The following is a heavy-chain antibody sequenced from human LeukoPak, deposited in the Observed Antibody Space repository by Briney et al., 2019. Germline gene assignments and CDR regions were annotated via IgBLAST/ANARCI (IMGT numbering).Heavy chain of an antibody. CDR1: GFTFSTYG. CDR3: AKDLTTGTLSFDY. CDR2: IWYDRSEK. V-gene: IGHV3-33*06. Sequence: RSGGSLRLSCAASGFTFSTYGMHWVRQAPGKGLEWVAVIWYDRSEKYYADSVKGRFTISRDNSKNTLYLQMNSLRAEDTAVYYCAKDLTTGTLSFDYWGQGTLVTVSS. J-gene: IGHJ4*02. D-gene: IGHD1-1*01.